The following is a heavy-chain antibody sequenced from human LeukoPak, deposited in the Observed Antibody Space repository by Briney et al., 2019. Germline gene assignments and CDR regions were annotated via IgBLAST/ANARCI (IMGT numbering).Heavy chain of an antibody. CDR2: ISGSGGIT. Sequence: PGGSLRLSCAASGFTFSSYWIYWVRHAPGKGLVWVSAISGSGGITYYADSVKGRFTISRDNSKNTLYLQMNSLRAEDTAVYYCAKDLVIAAVGTVGYWGQGTLVTVSS. CDR1: GFTFSSYW. CDR3: AKDLVIAAVGTVGY. D-gene: IGHD6-13*01. V-gene: IGHV3-23*01. J-gene: IGHJ4*02.